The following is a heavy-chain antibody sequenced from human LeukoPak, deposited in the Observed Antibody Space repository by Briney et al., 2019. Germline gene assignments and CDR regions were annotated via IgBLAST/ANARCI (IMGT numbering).Heavy chain of an antibody. CDR2: ISSSGSTI. V-gene: IGHV3-48*03. D-gene: IGHD4-17*01. CDR3: ARVPDYGDLWGYYYYYYMDV. Sequence: GGSLRLSCAASGFTFSSYEMNWVRQDPGKGLEWVSYISSSGSTIYYADSVKGRFTISRDNAKNSLYLQMNSLRAEDTAVYYCARVPDYGDLWGYYYYYYMDVWGKGTTVTVSS. CDR1: GFTFSSYE. J-gene: IGHJ6*03.